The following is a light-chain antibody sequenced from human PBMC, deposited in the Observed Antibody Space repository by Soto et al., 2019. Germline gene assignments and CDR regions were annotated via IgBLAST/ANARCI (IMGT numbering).Light chain of an antibody. CDR3: QNWGTGIQV. Sequence: QSVLTQSPSASASLGASVKLTCTLSSGHSSYAIAWHQQQPEKGPRYLMKLNSDGSHSKGDGIPDRFSGSSSGAERYLTISRLQSEDEADYYCQNWGTGIQVFGGGTKLTVL. CDR2: LNSDGSH. CDR1: SGHSSYA. V-gene: IGLV4-69*01. J-gene: IGLJ2*01.